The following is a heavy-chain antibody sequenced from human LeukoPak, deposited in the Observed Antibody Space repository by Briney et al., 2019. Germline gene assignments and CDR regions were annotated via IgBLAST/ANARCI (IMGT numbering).Heavy chain of an antibody. Sequence: SETLSLTCTVSGGSISSSSYYWGWIRQSPGKGLEWIGSAYYNGFTYYNPSLKSRVTISVDTSKNQFSLKLSSVTAADTAVYYCARHYDFWSGYGELDPWGQGTLVTVSS. D-gene: IGHD3-3*01. V-gene: IGHV4-39*07. CDR1: GGSISSSSYY. J-gene: IGHJ5*02. CDR2: AYYNGFT. CDR3: ARHYDFWSGYGELDP.